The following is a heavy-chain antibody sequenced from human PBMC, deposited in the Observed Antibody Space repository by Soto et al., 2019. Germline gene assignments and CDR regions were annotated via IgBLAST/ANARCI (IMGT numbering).Heavy chain of an antibody. CDR2: LSGCGADTA. V-gene: IGHV3-23*04. CDR3: AKGGVHEVRRRFSFEY. CDR1: GFALSNFL. Sequence: EVQLVESGGGLVQPGGSLRLSCAASGFALSNFLISLVRHAPGKGLEWVSGLSGCGADTAYSGDSVKGRFTVDRDKSITTRHLPMTSLREEDTAIYYCAKGGVHEVRRRFSFEYCGQGTLGIVSS. D-gene: IGHD2-8*01. J-gene: IGHJ4*02.